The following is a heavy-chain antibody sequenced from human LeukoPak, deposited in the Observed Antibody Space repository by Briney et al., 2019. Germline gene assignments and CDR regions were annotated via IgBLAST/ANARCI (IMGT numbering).Heavy chain of an antibody. Sequence: GGSLRLSCAASGFTFSSYWMSWVRQAPGKGLEWVSYISSSGNTIYYADSVKGRFTISRDNAKNSLYLQMNSLRAEDTAVYYCAREGYSSSWYPSYYFDYWGQGTLVTVSS. J-gene: IGHJ4*02. CDR1: GFTFSSYW. V-gene: IGHV3-48*04. CDR2: ISSSGNTI. CDR3: AREGYSSSWYPSYYFDY. D-gene: IGHD6-13*01.